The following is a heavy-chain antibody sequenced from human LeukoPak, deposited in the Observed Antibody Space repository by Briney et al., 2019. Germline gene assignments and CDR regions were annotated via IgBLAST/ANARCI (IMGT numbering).Heavy chain of an antibody. D-gene: IGHD2-15*01. CDR1: GGSISSGDYY. Sequence: SETLSLTCTVSGGSISSGDYYWSWIRQPPGKGLEWIGYIYYSGSTYYNPSLKSRVTISVDTSKNQFSLKLSSVTAADTAVYYCARDGSSYAALDYWGQGTLVTVSS. CDR2: IYYSGST. J-gene: IGHJ4*02. V-gene: IGHV4-30-4*08. CDR3: ARDGSSYAALDY.